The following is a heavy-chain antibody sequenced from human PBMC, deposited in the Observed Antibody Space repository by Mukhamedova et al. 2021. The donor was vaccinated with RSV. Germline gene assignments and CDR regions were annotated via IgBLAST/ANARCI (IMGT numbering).Heavy chain of an antibody. D-gene: IGHD3-10*01. J-gene: IGHJ4*02. V-gene: IGHV1-46*01. CDR2: INPSGGST. Sequence: MHWVRQAPGQGLEWMGIINPSGGSTSYAQKFQGRVTMTRDTSTSTVYMELSSLGSEDTAVYYCASDFGELLGYWGQGTLVTVSS. CDR3: ASDFGELLGY.